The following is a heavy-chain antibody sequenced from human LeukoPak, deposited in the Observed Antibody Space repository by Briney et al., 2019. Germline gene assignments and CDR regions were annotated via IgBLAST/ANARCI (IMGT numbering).Heavy chain of an antibody. V-gene: IGHV3-23*01. Sequence: GGSLRLSCAASGFTFSSYSMNWVRQAPGKGLEWVSAISGSGGSTYYADSVKGRFTISRDNSKNTLYLQMNSLRAEDTAVYYCAKSYYGDTLDYWGQGTLVTVSS. CDR3: AKSYYGDTLDY. D-gene: IGHD4-17*01. CDR2: ISGSGGST. J-gene: IGHJ4*02. CDR1: GFTFSSYS.